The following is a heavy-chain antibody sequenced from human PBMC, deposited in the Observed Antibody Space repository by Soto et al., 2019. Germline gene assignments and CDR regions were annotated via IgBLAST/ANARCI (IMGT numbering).Heavy chain of an antibody. J-gene: IGHJ4*02. Sequence: QVQLVQSGAEVKKPGSSVKVSCKASGGTFSSYAISWVRQAPGQGLEWLGGIIPIFGTANYAQKFQGRVTITADEPTSTAYMELSRLRSEDTAVYYCARGVNRVRGTTNYDWGQGTLVTVAS. V-gene: IGHV1-69*12. CDR3: ARGVNRVRGTTNYD. D-gene: IGHD3-10*01. CDR1: GGTFSSYA. CDR2: IIPIFGTA.